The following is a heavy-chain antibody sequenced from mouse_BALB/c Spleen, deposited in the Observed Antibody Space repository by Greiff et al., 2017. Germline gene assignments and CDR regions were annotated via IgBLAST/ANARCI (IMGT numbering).Heavy chain of an antibody. CDR1: GFTFSSFG. CDR3: ARYGPYAMDY. CDR2: ISSGSSTI. V-gene: IGHV5-17*02. J-gene: IGHJ4*01. Sequence: EVKLVESGGGLVKPGGSLKLSCAASGFTFSSFGMHWVRQAPEKGLEWVAYISSGSSTIYYADTVKGRFTISRDNPKNTLFLQMTSLRSEDTAMYYCARYGPYAMDYWGQGTSVTVSS. D-gene: IGHD1-1*02.